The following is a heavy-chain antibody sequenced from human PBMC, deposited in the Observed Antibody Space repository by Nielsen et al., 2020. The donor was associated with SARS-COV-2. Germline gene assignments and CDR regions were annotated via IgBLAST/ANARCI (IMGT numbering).Heavy chain of an antibody. J-gene: IGHJ4*02. Sequence: SETLSLTCTVSGGSISNSSYFWGWIRQPPGKGLEWIGSIYYSGSTYYNPSLKSRVTMSADTSKNQFSLKLSSVTAADTAVYYCARVQYMATVTTYFDYWGQGTLVTVSS. D-gene: IGHD4-17*01. CDR3: ARVQYMATVTTYFDY. CDR1: GGSISNSSYF. CDR2: IYYSGST. V-gene: IGHV4-39*07.